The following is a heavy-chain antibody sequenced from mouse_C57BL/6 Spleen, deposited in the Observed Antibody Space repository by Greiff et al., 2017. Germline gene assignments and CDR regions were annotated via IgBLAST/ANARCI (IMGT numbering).Heavy chain of an antibody. V-gene: IGHV1-55*01. J-gene: IGHJ4*01. CDR3: ARRTVYYKNYAMDY. D-gene: IGHD2-1*01. CDR2: IYPGSGST. Sequence: QVQLQQPGAELVKPGASVKMSCKASGYTFTSYWITWVKQRPGQGLEWIGDIYPGSGSTNYNEKFKSKATLTVDTSSSTAYMQLSSLTSEDSAVYYFARRTVYYKNYAMDYCGQGTSVTVSS. CDR1: GYTFTSYW.